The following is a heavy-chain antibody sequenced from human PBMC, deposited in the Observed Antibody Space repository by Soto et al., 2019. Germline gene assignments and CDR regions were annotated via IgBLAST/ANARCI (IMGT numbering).Heavy chain of an antibody. V-gene: IGHV3-23*01. CDR3: AKDALQGAGAGPKWFDP. CDR2: ISDRGGGT. D-gene: IGHD6-19*01. CDR1: GFTFSSYA. Sequence: GGSLRLSCAASGFTFSSYAMNWVRQAPGKGLEWVSTISDRGGGTDYADSVKGRFTISRDNSKNTLYLQMNSLRGEDTAVYYCAKDALQGAGAGPKWFDPWGQGTLVTVSS. J-gene: IGHJ5*02.